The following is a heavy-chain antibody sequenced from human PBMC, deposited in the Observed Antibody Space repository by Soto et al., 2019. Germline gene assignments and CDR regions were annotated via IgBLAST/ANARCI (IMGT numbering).Heavy chain of an antibody. D-gene: IGHD1-7*01. CDR1: GYTFTSYG. V-gene: IGHV1-18*01. CDR2: ISAYNGNT. CDR3: ATNEVVPYNWNFFGRYGMDV. J-gene: IGHJ6*02. Sequence: QVQLVQSGAEVKKPGASVKVSCKASGYTFTSYGISWVRQAPGQGLEWMGWISAYNGNTNYAQKHQGRVTMTTDTSTSTAYMELRSLRSDDTAVYYCATNEVVPYNWNFFGRYGMDVWGQGTTVTVSS.